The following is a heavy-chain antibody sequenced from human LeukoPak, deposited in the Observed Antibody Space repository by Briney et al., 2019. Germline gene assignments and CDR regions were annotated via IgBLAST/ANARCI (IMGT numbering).Heavy chain of an antibody. CDR3: ARLLGHWYFDL. CDR1: GGSISSSSYY. V-gene: IGHV4-61*02. CDR2: IYTSGST. D-gene: IGHD3/OR15-3a*01. Sequence: SETLTLTCTVSGGSISSSSYYGSWRRQGAGRGGEGIGRIYTSGSTNYNPSKKRRVTISVDTSKNQFSLKLSSVTAPHTAVYYCARLLGHWYFDLWGRGTLVTVSS. J-gene: IGHJ2*01.